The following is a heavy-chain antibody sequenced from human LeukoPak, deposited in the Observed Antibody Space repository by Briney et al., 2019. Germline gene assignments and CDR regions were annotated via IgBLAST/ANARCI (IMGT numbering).Heavy chain of an antibody. J-gene: IGHJ4*02. CDR1: GFTFSSYE. D-gene: IGHD2-21*02. Sequence: GGSLRLSCAASGFTFSSYEVNWVRQAPGKGLEWVSYISSSGSTIYYADSVKGGFTISRDNAKNSLYLQMNSLRAEDTAVYYCAREDSDIVVVTVHGERYFDYWGQGTLVTVSS. CDR3: AREDSDIVVVTVHGERYFDY. V-gene: IGHV3-48*03. CDR2: ISSSGSTI.